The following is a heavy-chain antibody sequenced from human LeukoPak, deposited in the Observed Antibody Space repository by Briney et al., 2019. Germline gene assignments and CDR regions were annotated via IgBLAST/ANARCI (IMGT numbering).Heavy chain of an antibody. CDR2: ISGSGGST. CDR3: AKVDGGCYDQGGDAFDI. D-gene: IGHD5-12*01. J-gene: IGHJ3*02. Sequence: GGSLRFSCAASGFTFSSYAMSWVRQAPGKGLKGVSAISGSGGSTYYADSVKGRFTISRDNSKNTLYLQMNSLRAEDTAVYYCAKVDGGCYDQGGDAFDIWGQGTMVTVSS. V-gene: IGHV3-23*01. CDR1: GFTFSSYA.